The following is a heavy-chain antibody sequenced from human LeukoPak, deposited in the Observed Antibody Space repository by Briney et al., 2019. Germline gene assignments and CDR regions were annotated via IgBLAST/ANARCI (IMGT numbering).Heavy chain of an antibody. CDR2: INHSGCT. CDR3: ARLRGHYDYVWGSYRYPKFFDY. Sequence: SETLSLTCTASGGSISSYYWSWIRQPPGKGLEWIGEINHSGCTNYNPSLKSRVTISVDTSKNQFSLKLSSVTAADTAVYYCARLRGHYDYVWGSYRYPKFFDYWGQGTLVTVSS. V-gene: IGHV4-34*01. D-gene: IGHD3-16*02. J-gene: IGHJ4*02. CDR1: GGSISSYY.